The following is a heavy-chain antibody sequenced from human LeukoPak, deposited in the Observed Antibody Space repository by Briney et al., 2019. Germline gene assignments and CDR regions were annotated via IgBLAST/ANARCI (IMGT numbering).Heavy chain of an antibody. V-gene: IGHV1-18*01. CDR1: GYTFTSYG. CDR3: ARENAYGGNSQNNYYYYMDV. D-gene: IGHD4-23*01. Sequence: SVKVSCKASGYTFTSYGISWVRQAPGQGLEWMGWISAYNGNTNYAQKFQGRVTMTRDTSISTAYMELSRLRSDDTAVYYCARENAYGGNSQNNYYYYMDVWGKGTTVTVSS. J-gene: IGHJ6*03. CDR2: ISAYNGNT.